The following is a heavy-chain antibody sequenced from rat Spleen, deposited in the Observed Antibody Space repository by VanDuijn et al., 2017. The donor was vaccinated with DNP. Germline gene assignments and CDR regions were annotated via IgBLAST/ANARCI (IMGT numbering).Heavy chain of an antibody. J-gene: IGHJ2*01. Sequence: EVQLVESGGGLVQPGRSLKVSCAASGFTFSDCAMAWVRQAPAKGLELVATISYNGGTPYYRDSVKGRFTISRDNAQSTLYLQMDSLRSEDTATYYCARRIPFDYWGQGVMVTVSS. CDR3: ARRIPFDY. D-gene: IGHD1-7*01. CDR2: ISYNGGTP. V-gene: IGHV5-17*01. CDR1: GFTFSDCA.